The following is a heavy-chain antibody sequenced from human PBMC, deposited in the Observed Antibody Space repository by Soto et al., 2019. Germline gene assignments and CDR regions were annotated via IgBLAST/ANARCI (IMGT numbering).Heavy chain of an antibody. CDR3: GRLQGTTSIDY. D-gene: IGHD2-2*01. V-gene: IGHV3-11*05. CDR1: GFTFSDFY. Sequence: QVQLVESGGGLVKPGGSLRLSCAASGFTFSDFYMTWIRQAPGKGLEWISDISSRSTYTNYSDSVKGRFTISRDNAKNSLHLPMNSLRAEDTAVYYWGRLQGTTSIDYWGQGTLVTVSS. J-gene: IGHJ4*02. CDR2: ISSRSTYT.